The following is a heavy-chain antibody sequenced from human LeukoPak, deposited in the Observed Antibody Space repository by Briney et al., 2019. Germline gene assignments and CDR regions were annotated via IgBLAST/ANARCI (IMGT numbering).Heavy chain of an antibody. CDR3: ARDPGIVGDFDYMDV. Sequence: PGGSLRLSCAASGFTFSSYSMNWVRQAPGKGLEWVSSITSDSRYIFYADSVKGRFTISRDNAKSSLYLQMNSLRAEDTAVYYCARDPGIVGDFDYMDVWGKGTTVTVSS. CDR1: GFTFSSYS. J-gene: IGHJ6*03. D-gene: IGHD1-26*01. V-gene: IGHV3-21*01. CDR2: ITSDSRYI.